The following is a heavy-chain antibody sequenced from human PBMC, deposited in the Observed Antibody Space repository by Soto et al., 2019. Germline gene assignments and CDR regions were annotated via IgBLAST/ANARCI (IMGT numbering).Heavy chain of an antibody. Sequence: QVQLVQSGAEVKKPGASVKVSCKASGYTFTGYYMHWVRQAPGQGLEWMGWINPNSGGTNYAQKFQGRVTMTRDTSIITAYMELSRLRSDDTAVYYCARDRCSSTSCYSRYDAFDIWGQGTMVTVSS. CDR2: INPNSGGT. CDR1: GYTFTGYY. V-gene: IGHV1-2*02. CDR3: ARDRCSSTSCYSRYDAFDI. D-gene: IGHD2-2*01. J-gene: IGHJ3*02.